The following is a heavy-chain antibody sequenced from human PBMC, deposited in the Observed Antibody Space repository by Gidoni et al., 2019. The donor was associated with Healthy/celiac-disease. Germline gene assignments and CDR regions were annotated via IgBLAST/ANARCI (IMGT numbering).Heavy chain of an antibody. J-gene: IGHJ3*02. CDR1: GFTFSSYS. D-gene: IGHD2-15*01. Sequence: EVQLVESGGGLVQPGGSLRLSCAASGFTFSSYSMNWFRQAPGKGLEWVSYISSSSSTIYYADSVKGRFTISRDNAKNSLYLQMNSLRAEDTAVYYCARETLERVVNAFDIWGQGTMVTVSS. CDR3: ARETLERVVNAFDI. V-gene: IGHV3-48*01. CDR2: ISSSSSTI.